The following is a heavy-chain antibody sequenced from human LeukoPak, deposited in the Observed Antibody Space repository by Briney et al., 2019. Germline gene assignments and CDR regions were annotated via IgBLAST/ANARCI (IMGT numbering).Heavy chain of an antibody. J-gene: IGHJ4*02. CDR2: IYYSGST. CDR3: ARRISGFDY. V-gene: IGHV4-61*01. CDR1: GGSISSSSYY. D-gene: IGHD6-19*01. Sequence: PSETLSLTCTVSGGSISSSSYYWSWVRQPPGKGLEWIGYIYYSGSTNYNPPLKSRVTISVDTSKNQFSLKLSSVTAADTAVYYCARRISGFDYWGQGTLVTVSS.